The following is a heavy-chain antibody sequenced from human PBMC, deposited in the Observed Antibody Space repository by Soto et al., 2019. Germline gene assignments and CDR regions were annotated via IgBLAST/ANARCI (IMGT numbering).Heavy chain of an antibody. CDR3: AERGEGAVPAAI. D-gene: IGHD2-2*01. CDR2: MTPNSGNT. J-gene: IGHJ4*02. V-gene: IGHV1-8*01. CDR1: GYTFTSYD. Sequence: QVQLVQSGAEVKKPGASVKVSCKASGYTFTSYDINWVRQATGQGLEWRGWMTPNSGNTGYAQKFQGRVIITRHTAISTGYMELSSLRSEDMAVYYCAERGEGAVPAAIWGQGYLVTVSS.